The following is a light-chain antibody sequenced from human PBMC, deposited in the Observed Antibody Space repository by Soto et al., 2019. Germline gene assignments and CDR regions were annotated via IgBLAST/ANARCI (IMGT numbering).Light chain of an antibody. CDR1: SSDVGGYNY. CDR3: SSYTSSSTRV. CDR2: EVS. Sequence: QSALTQPASVSASPGQSITISCTGTSSDVGGYNYVSWYQQHPGKAPKLMIHEVSNRPSGVSNRFSGSKSGNTASLTISGLQAQDEADYYCSSYTSSSTRVFGTGTKVTGL. V-gene: IGLV2-14*01. J-gene: IGLJ1*01.